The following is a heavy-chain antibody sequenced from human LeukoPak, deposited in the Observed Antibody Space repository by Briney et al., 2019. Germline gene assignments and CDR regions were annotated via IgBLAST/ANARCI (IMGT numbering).Heavy chain of an antibody. CDR1: VFSFSHAW. J-gene: IGHJ4*02. Sequence: PGGSLRLSCTASVFSFSHAWMSWVRQAPGKGLEWVGRIKSKTDGGTIDYAAPVKGRFTISRDDSKRMVYLQMNSLKTADTGVYYCTTARCCGGDCGDSWGQGTRVTVSS. CDR3: TTARCCGGDCGDS. V-gene: IGHV3-15*01. CDR2: IKSKTDGGTI. D-gene: IGHD2-21*02.